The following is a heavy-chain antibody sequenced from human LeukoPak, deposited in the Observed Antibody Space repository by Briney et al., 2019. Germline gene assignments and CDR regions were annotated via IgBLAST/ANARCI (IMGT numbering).Heavy chain of an antibody. V-gene: IGHV3-21*01. J-gene: IGHJ6*04. D-gene: IGHD6-13*01. Sequence: KSGGSLRLSCATSGFTFSRYSMNWVRQAPGKGLEWVSSISRNSTYIYYADSLKGRFTVSRDNARNSLYLQVNSLRVEDTAVYYCARGDGAAAGMGDADVWGKGTTVTVSS. CDR1: GFTFSRYS. CDR2: ISRNSTYI. CDR3: ARGDGAAAGMGDADV.